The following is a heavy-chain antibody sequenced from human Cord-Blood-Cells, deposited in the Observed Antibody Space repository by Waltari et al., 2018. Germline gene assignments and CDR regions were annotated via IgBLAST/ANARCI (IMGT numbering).Heavy chain of an antibody. D-gene: IGHD1-26*01. CDR2: IYYSGST. J-gene: IGHJ3*02. V-gene: IGHV4-39*01. CDR3: ARGVGGSYDAFDI. CDR1: GGSIRSSSYY. Sequence: QLQLQESGPGLVKPSETLSLTCTVSGGSIRSSSYYWGWIRQPPGKGLEWIGSIYYSGSTYYNPSLKSRVTISVDTSKNQFSLKLSSVTAADTAVYYCARGVGGSYDAFDIWGQGTMVTVSS.